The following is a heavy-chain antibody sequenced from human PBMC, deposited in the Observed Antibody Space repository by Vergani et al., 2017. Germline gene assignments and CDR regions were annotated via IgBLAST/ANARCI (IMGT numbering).Heavy chain of an antibody. D-gene: IGHD3-22*01. CDR2: ISSDGGST. J-gene: IGHJ4*02. CDR3: AGPQGTSAYYYGGLDY. CDR1: GFSFSPYA. Sequence: EVQLLESGGGLVQPGGSLRLSCAASGFSFSPYAMTWVRQAPGKGLEWVSTISSDGGSTYYADSVKGRFTISRDNSKNLLSLQMNSLTADVTAIYYCAGPQGTSAYYYGGLDYWGQGILVTVSS. V-gene: IGHV3-23*01.